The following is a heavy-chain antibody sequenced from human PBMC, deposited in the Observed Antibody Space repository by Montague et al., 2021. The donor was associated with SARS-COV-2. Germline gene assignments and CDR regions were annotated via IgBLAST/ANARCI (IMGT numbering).Heavy chain of an antibody. V-gene: IGHV4-39*07. J-gene: IGHJ6*02. D-gene: IGHD1-20*01. Sequence: SETLSLTCTVSGGSVSSGSYYWGWIRQAPGKGPEWIGSIYYSGSTYYNPSLKSRVTISVDTSKNQFSLKLSSVTAADTAVYYCARDQGYNWNYYYYYGMDVWGQGTTVTVSS. CDR1: GGSVSSGSYY. CDR2: IYYSGST. CDR3: ARDQGYNWNYYYYYGMDV.